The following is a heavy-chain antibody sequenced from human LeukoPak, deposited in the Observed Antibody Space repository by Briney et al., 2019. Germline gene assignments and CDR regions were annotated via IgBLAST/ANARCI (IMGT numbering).Heavy chain of an antibody. D-gene: IGHD3-16*01. Sequence: SETLSLTCAVYGGSFSGYYWSWIRQPPGKGLEWIGEINHSGSTNYNPSLKGRVTISVDTSKNQFSLKLSSVTAADTAVYYCARAGALGFDYWGQGTLVTVSS. J-gene: IGHJ4*02. CDR3: ARAGALGFDY. CDR1: GGSFSGYY. CDR2: INHSGST. V-gene: IGHV4-34*01.